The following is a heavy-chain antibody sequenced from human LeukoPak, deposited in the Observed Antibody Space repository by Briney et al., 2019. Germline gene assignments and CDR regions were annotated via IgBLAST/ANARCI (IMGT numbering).Heavy chain of an antibody. CDR2: IYSGGST. Sequence: PGGSLRLSCAASGFTVSSNYMNWVRQAPGKGLEWVSVIYSGGSTYYTDSVKGRFIISRDNSKNTLYLHMNSLRAEDTAVYYCARDSMATFRVDYWGQGTLVTVSS. CDR3: ARDSMATFRVDY. J-gene: IGHJ4*02. D-gene: IGHD5-24*01. V-gene: IGHV3-66*01. CDR1: GFTVSSNY.